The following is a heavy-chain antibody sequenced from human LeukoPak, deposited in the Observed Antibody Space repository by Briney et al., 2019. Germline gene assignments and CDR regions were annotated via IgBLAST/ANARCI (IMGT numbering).Heavy chain of an antibody. D-gene: IGHD6-19*01. CDR1: GGSISSYY. Sequence: SETLSLTCTVSGGSISSYYWSWIRQPPGKGLEWIGYIYYSGSTNYNPSLKSRVTISVDTSKNQFSLKLSSVTAADTAVYYCARGESGYSSGWSAYAYYFDYWGQGTLVTVSS. CDR2: IYYSGST. J-gene: IGHJ4*02. CDR3: ARGESGYSSGWSAYAYYFDY. V-gene: IGHV4-59*01.